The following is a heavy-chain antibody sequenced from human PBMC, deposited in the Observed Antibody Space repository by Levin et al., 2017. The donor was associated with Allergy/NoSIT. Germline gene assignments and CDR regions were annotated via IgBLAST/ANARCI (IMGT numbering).Heavy chain of an antibody. CDR3: ARGSCSGGTCYLLRVFDI. CDR2: MSYDGTNR. V-gene: IGHV3-30-3*01. CDR1: GFTLSSYA. J-gene: IGHJ3*02. Sequence: GESLKISCAASGFTLSSYAMHWVRQAPGKGLEWVAIMSYDGTNRFYADSVKGRFTISRDISKNTLYLQMNSLRADDTAVYYCARGSCSGGTCYLLRVFDIWGQGTMVTVSS. D-gene: IGHD2-15*01.